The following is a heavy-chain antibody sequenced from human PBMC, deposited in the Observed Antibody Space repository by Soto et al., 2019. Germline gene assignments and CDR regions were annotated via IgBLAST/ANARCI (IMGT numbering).Heavy chain of an antibody. J-gene: IGHJ5*02. V-gene: IGHV4-59*08. Sequence: PSETLSLTCTVSGGSISSYYWSWIRQPPGKGLEWIGNIYYSGSTNYNPSLKSRVTISVDTSKNQFSLKLNSVTAADTAVYYCARSNSGYYKWFDPWGQGTLVTVSS. CDR2: IYYSGST. CDR1: GGSISSYY. CDR3: ARSNSGYYKWFDP. D-gene: IGHD3-22*01.